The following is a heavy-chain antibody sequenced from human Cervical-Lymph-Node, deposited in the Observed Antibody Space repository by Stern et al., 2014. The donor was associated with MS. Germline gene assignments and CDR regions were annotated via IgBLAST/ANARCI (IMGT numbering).Heavy chain of an antibody. J-gene: IGHJ4*02. CDR3: ARSDYSSSRCDY. D-gene: IGHD2-2*01. Sequence: EDQLVESGGGLVQPGGSLRLSCVASGFTFSSYWMHWVRHAPGKGLVWVSRIKSDGSSISYADSVKGRFTISRDNAKNTVYLQMNSLRAEDTAVYYCARSDYSSSRCDYGGQGTQVTVSS. CDR1: GFTFSSYW. CDR2: IKSDGSSI. V-gene: IGHV3-74*02.